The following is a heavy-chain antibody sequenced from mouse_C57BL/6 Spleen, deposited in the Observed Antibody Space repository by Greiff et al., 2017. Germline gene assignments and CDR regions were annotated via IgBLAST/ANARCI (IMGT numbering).Heavy chain of an antibody. J-gene: IGHJ3*01. D-gene: IGHD2-3*01. Sequence: VKLVESGAELVRPGASVKLSCKASGYTFTDYYINWVKQRPGQGLEWIARIYPGSGNTYYNEKFKGKATLTAEKSSSTAYMQLSSLTSEDSAVYFCARAGDGYYEFAYWGQGTLVTVSA. CDR2: IYPGSGNT. V-gene: IGHV1-76*01. CDR1: GYTFTDYY. CDR3: ARAGDGYYEFAY.